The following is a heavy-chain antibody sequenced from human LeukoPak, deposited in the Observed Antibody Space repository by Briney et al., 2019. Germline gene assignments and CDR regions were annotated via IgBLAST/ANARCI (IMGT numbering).Heavy chain of an antibody. CDR3: AREMSAYYYYGMDV. CDR1: GFTFSSYG. D-gene: IGHD3-3*01. Sequence: GGSLRLSCAASGFTFSSYGMHWVRQAPGKGLEWVAVVWYDGSDKYYADSVKGRFTISRDNSKNTLYLQMNSLRAEDTAVYYCAREMSAYYYYGMDVWGQGTTVTVSS. V-gene: IGHV3-33*01. CDR2: VWYDGSDK. J-gene: IGHJ6*02.